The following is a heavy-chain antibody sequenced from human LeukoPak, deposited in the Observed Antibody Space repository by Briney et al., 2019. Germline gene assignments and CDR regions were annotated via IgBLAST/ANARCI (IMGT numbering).Heavy chain of an antibody. V-gene: IGHV3-7*03. CDR1: GFTFSSYW. J-gene: IGHJ4*02. D-gene: IGHD1-26*01. CDR3: AREIVGATLGNFDY. CDR2: IKQDGSEK. Sequence: GGSLRLSCAASGFTFSSYWMSWVRQAPGEGLEWVANIKQDGSEKYYVDSVKGRFTISRDNAKNSLYLQMNSLRAEDTAVYYCAREIVGATLGNFDYWGQGTLGTVSS.